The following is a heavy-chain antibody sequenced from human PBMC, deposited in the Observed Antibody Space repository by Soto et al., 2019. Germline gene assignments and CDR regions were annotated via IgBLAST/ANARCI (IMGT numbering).Heavy chain of an antibody. D-gene: IGHD2-15*01. CDR2: INRGGNI. CDR3: TRDVVHCSGGTCYGIAMDV. CDR1: GFTVSSKY. J-gene: IGHJ6*03. V-gene: IGHV3-66*01. Sequence: VGSLRLSCAVSGFTVSSKYMSWVRQAPGKGLEWVSLINRGGNISYADSVKSRFTISRDNSENTLYLQMSTLGVEDTAFYYCTRDVVHCSGGTCYGIAMDVWGKGTTVTVSS.